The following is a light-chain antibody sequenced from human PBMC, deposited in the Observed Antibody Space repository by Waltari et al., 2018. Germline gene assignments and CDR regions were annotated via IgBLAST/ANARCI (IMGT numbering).Light chain of an antibody. Sequence: DIQMTQSPSSLSGSVGDKVTITCRASQGISNDLAWYQQKPGKAPKLLIYSASNLQSGVPSRFSGSGSGTDFTLIICSLQPEDFAVYYCQQRNSYPFTFGPGTKLDIK. V-gene: IGKV1-17*01. CDR2: SAS. CDR3: QQRNSYPFT. CDR1: QGISND. J-gene: IGKJ3*01.